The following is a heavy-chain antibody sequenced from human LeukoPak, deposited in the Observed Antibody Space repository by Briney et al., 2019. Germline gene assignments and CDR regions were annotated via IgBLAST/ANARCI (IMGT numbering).Heavy chain of an antibody. J-gene: IGHJ4*02. V-gene: IGHV1-2*02. CDR1: GYTFTGYY. CDR2: INPNSGGT. CDR3: AIKPSGSYELLDF. Sequence: ASVKVSCKTSGYTFTGYYIHWVRQAPGQGLEWMGWINPNSGGTNYAQKFQGRVTMTRDTSISTAYMELSRLRSDDTAVYYCAIKPSGSYELLDFWGQGTLVTVSS. D-gene: IGHD1-26*01.